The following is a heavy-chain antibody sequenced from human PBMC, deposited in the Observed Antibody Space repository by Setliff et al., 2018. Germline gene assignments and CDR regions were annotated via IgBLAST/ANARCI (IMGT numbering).Heavy chain of an antibody. V-gene: IGHV5-51*01. J-gene: IGHJ3*02. D-gene: IGHD6-25*01. CDR1: GYSFTTYW. CDR3: ARLGAPASHDAFDI. Sequence: GESLKISCKGSGYSFTTYWIGWVRQMPGKGLELMGIVFSGDSDTRYSPSFQGQVTMSADKSINTAYLQWSSLKASDTAMYYCARLGAPASHDAFDIWGQGTMVTVSS. CDR2: VFSGDSDT.